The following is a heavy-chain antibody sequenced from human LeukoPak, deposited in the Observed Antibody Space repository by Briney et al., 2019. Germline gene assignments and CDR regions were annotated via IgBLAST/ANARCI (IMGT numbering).Heavy chain of an antibody. J-gene: IGHJ4*02. D-gene: IGHD1-26*01. CDR1: GYTFTSYD. CDR2: INSNSGAR. Sequence: ASVKVSCKASGYTFTSYDINWVRQAPGQGLESMGWINSNSGARNYAPNFQGRVTFSRDNAISTAYMELSNLRSDDTATYFCARGRGGATTGFDHWGQGTLVTVAS. V-gene: IGHV1-2*02. CDR3: ARGRGGATTGFDH.